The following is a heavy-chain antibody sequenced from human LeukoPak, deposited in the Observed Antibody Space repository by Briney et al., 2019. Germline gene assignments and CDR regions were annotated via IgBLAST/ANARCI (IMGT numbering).Heavy chain of an antibody. J-gene: IGHJ4*02. CDR3: ARVKLGVSSLHFDY. Sequence: PSETLSLTCTVSGGSISSYYWSWTRQPPGKGLEWIGYIYYSGSTNYNPSLKSRVTISVDTSKNQFSLKLSSVTAADTAVYYCARVKLGVSSLHFDYWGQGTLVTVSS. V-gene: IGHV4-59*01. D-gene: IGHD6-6*01. CDR2: IYYSGST. CDR1: GGSISSYY.